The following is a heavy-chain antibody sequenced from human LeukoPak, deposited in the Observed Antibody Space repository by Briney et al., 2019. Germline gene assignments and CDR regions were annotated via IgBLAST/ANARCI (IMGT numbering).Heavy chain of an antibody. V-gene: IGHV3-73*01. D-gene: IGHD6-25*01. Sequence: GGSLRLSRAASGFTFSGSAMHWVRPASGRGLEWVGRIRSKANSYATAYAPSVKARFPISRDDSKNTASLQMNSLKTEHSAVFYCTTQAVGYWGQGTLVTVSS. CDR2: IRSKANSYAT. CDR3: TTQAVGY. CDR1: GFTFSGSA. J-gene: IGHJ4*02.